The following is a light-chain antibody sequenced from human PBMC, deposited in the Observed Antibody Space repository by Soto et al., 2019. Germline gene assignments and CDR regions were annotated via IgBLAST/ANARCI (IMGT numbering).Light chain of an antibody. Sequence: EIVMTQSPASLSVSPVESVTLSCMASQSVASNLAWYQQKPGQAPRLLIYGTSTRATGVPARFSGSGSGTDFTLTISSLQAADFAVYHCQHYNNWPITFGQGTRLEIK. J-gene: IGKJ5*01. V-gene: IGKV3-15*01. CDR3: QHYNNWPIT. CDR2: GTS. CDR1: QSVASN.